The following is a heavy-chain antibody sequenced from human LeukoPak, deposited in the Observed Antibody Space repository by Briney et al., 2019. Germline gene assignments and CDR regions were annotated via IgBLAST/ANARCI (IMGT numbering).Heavy chain of an antibody. CDR1: GFTFSSYW. CDR2: INSDGSST. CDR3: ARDQPDPHYDFWSGYYRPPYSYYMDV. Sequence: GGSLRLSCAASGFTFSSYWMHWVRQAPGKGLVWVSRINSDGSSTSYADSVKGRFTISRDNAKNTLYLQMNSLRAEDTAVYYCARDQPDPHYDFWSGYYRPPYSYYMDVWGKGTTVTVSS. V-gene: IGHV3-74*01. J-gene: IGHJ6*03. D-gene: IGHD3-3*01.